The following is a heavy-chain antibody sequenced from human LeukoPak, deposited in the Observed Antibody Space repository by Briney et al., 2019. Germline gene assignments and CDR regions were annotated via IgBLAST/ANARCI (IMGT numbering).Heavy chain of an antibody. V-gene: IGHV4-4*02. CDR1: GGSITSGNW. J-gene: IGHJ6*03. CDR3: AKKDYYYMDV. CDR2: IHHGGTT. Sequence: SETLSLTCTVSGGSITSGNWWTWVRQSPGKGLEWIGEIHHGGTTNYNPSLKSRVTISVDKSKNQFSLKLNSVTAADTAVYYCAKKDYYYMDVWGKGTTVTISS.